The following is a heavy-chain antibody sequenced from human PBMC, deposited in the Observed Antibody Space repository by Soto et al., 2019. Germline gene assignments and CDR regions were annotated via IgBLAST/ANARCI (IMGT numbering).Heavy chain of an antibody. D-gene: IGHD3-3*01. CDR2: ISSGGSYI. Sequence: VGALRLSCAASGMTFRNYSMNCVRQAPGKGLEWVSSISSGGSYIYYADSGKGRFTISRDNAKNSLFLQMTSLRAEDTAVYYYATSGVDTGFDVWGPATLVTVSS. CDR3: ATSGVDTGFDV. J-gene: IGHJ4*02. CDR1: GMTFRNYS. V-gene: IGHV3-21*06.